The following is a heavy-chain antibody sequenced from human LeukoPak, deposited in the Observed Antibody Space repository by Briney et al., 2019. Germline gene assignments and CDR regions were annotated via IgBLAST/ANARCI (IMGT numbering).Heavy chain of an antibody. D-gene: IGHD2-2*02. J-gene: IGHJ4*02. CDR3: ARSVVVPAAIRNYYFDY. V-gene: IGHV1-69*13. Sequence: SVKVSCKASGGTFSSYAISWVRQAPGQGLEWMGGIIPIFGTANYAQKFQGRVTITADESTSTAYMELSSLRSEDTAVYYCARSVVVPAAIRNYYFDYWGQGTLVTISS. CDR1: GGTFSSYA. CDR2: IIPIFGTA.